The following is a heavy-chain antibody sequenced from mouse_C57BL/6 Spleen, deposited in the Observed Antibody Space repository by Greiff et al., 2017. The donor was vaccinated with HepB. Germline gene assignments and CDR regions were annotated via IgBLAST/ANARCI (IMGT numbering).Heavy chain of an antibody. CDR2: INPSNGGT. D-gene: IGHD2-1*01. CDR3: ERGHYGNYGFAY. J-gene: IGHJ3*01. Sequence: QVQLQQPGTELVKPGASVKLSCKASGYTFPSYWMHWVKQRPGQGLEWIGIINPSNGGTNYNEKFKSKATLTVDKSYSTAYMQLSSLTSEDAAVYFCERGHYGNYGFAYWGQGTLVTVSA. V-gene: IGHV1-53*01. CDR1: GYTFPSYW.